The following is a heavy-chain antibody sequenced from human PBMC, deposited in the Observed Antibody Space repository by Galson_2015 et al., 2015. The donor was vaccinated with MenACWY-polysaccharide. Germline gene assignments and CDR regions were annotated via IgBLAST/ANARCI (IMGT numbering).Heavy chain of an antibody. CDR1: GYTFTNSA. CDR2: INTNTGNP. D-gene: IGHD3-10*01. Sequence: SVKVSCKAAGYTFTNSAINWVRQAPGQGLEWMGWINTNTGNPTYAQGFTGRFVFSLDTSVSTTYLQVSSLKAEHTAVYYCARAGITMPNSRDAFDIWGQGTLVTVSS. J-gene: IGHJ3*02. CDR3: ARAGITMPNSRDAFDI. V-gene: IGHV7-4-1*02.